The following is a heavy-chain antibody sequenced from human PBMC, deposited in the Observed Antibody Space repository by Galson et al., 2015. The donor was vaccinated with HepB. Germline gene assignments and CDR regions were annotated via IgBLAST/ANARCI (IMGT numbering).Heavy chain of an antibody. CDR3: ARGKYTDY. CDR2: INSDGSST. Sequence: SLRLSCAASGFTFSSYWMHWVRQAPGEGLMWVSHINSDGSSTNYADSVKGRFTISRDNAKNTLYLQMNSLRAEDTAVYYCARGKYTDYWGQGTLVTVSS. CDR1: GFTFSSYW. J-gene: IGHJ4*02. V-gene: IGHV3-74*01. D-gene: IGHD2-2*02.